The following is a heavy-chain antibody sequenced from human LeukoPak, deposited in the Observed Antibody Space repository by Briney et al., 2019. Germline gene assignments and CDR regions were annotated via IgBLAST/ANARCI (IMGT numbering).Heavy chain of an antibody. CDR1: GDSISSYY. Sequence: PSETLSLTCTVSGDSISSYYWSWIRQPPGKGLEWIGYINYSGSTNYNPSLKSRVTISEDTSKNQFSLKLNSVTAADTAVYYCAKRGSGFNPLGFDYWGQGTLVTVSS. J-gene: IGHJ4*02. CDR2: INYSGST. V-gene: IGHV4-59*01. D-gene: IGHD3-10*01. CDR3: AKRGSGFNPLGFDY.